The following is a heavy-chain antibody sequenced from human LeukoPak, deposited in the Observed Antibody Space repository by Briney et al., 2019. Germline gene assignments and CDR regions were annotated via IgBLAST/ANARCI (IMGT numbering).Heavy chain of an antibody. Sequence: ASVKVSCKVSGYTLTELSMHWVRQAPGKGLEWMGGFDPEDGETIYAQKFQGRVTMTEDTSTDTAYTELSSLRSEDTAVYYCATDPWDYDSSGYEFDYWGQGTLVTVSS. J-gene: IGHJ4*02. CDR2: FDPEDGET. CDR3: ATDPWDYDSSGYEFDY. D-gene: IGHD3-22*01. CDR1: GYTLTELS. V-gene: IGHV1-24*01.